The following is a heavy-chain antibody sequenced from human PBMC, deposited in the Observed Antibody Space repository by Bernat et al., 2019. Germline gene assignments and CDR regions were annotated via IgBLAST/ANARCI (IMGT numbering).Heavy chain of an antibody. Sequence: EVQLVESGGGLVQPGGSLRLSCAASGFTVSSNYMSWVRQAPGKGLGWVSVIYSGGSTYYADSVKGRFTISRDNSKNTLYLQMSSLRAEDTAVYYCARGSNTHSSGYYPTVDYWGQGTLVTVSS. J-gene: IGHJ4*02. CDR3: ARGSNTHSSGYYPTVDY. CDR1: GFTVSSNY. V-gene: IGHV3-66*01. D-gene: IGHD3-22*01. CDR2: IYSGGST.